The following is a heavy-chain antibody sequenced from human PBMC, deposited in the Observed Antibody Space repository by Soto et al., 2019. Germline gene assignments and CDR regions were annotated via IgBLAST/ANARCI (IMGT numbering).Heavy chain of an antibody. CDR1: GGTFSSYA. V-gene: IGHV1-69*13. D-gene: IGHD3-22*01. CDR2: IIPIFGTA. J-gene: IGHJ4*02. CDR3: ASNYYDSSGFDY. Sequence: ASVKVSCKASGGTFSSYAISWVRQAPGQGLEWMGGIIPIFGTANYAQKFQGRVTITADESTSTAYMELSSLRSEDTAVYYCASNYYDSSGFDYWGQGTLVTVSS.